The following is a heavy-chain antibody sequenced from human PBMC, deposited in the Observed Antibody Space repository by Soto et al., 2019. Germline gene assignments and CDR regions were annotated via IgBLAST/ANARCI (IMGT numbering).Heavy chain of an antibody. CDR1: GFSFGDSA. Sequence: ELVQSGPEAREPGSSVKVSCRASGFSFGDSAVQWVRQGRGQRLEWIGWIVVVNGNTNYAPRFEGRVTLTRDASTITSHMELTSLSSDETAVYLCAVTDLPFRPLTEPTENGMDVWGQWTTVTVSS. CDR2: IVVVNGNT. V-gene: IGHV1-58*01. D-gene: IGHD2-8*01. J-gene: IGHJ6*02. CDR3: AVTDLPFRPLTEPTENGMDV.